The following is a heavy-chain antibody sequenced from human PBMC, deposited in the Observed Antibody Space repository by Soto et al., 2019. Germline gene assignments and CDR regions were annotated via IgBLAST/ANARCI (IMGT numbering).Heavy chain of an antibody. CDR2: ISGSGGST. V-gene: IGHV3-23*01. J-gene: IGHJ4*02. CDR1: GFTFSSYA. Sequence: GLSCAASGFTFSSYAMSWFRQAPGKVLEWVSAISGSGGSTYYADAVKGRFTISRDNSKNTLYLQMNSLRAEDTAVYYCAKLPGSIAARPGLGLFGYWGQGTLVTVSS. CDR3: AKLPGSIAARPGLGLFGY. D-gene: IGHD6-6*01.